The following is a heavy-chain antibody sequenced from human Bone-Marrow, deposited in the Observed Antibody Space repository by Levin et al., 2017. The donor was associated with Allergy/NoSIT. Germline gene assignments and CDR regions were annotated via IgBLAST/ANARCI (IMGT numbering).Heavy chain of an antibody. CDR1: GFTFSSHW. J-gene: IGHJ4*02. CDR3: ARVNGPY. Sequence: GGSLRLSCVASGFTFSSHWMNWVRQAPGKGLEWVATIKEDGSEKFYVDSVKGRFTISRDNARNSLYLQMNSLRAEDTAVYYCARVNGPYWGQGALVTVSS. V-gene: IGHV3-7*01. CDR2: IKEDGSEK.